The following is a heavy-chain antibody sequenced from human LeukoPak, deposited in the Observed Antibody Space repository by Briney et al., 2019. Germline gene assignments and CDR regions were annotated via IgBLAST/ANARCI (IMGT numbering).Heavy chain of an antibody. Sequence: GASVTVSFTSSVYTFTNNYMHWVRQAPGQGLEWMGIINPSGGSTSYAQKFQGRVTITRDTSTSTVYMELSSLRSEDTAVYYCARGDPSDYWGQGNLVTVSS. J-gene: IGHJ4*02. CDR3: ARGDPSDY. V-gene: IGHV1-46*01. CDR2: INPSGGST. CDR1: VYTFTNNY.